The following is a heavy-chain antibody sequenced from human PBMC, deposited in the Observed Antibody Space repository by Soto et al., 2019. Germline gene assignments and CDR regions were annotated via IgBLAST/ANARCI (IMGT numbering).Heavy chain of an antibody. J-gene: IGHJ6*03. CDR1: GGSFSGYY. V-gene: IGHV4-34*01. CDR3: ARGPYSSGWHYYYYYYMDV. Sequence: SETLSLTCAVYGGSFSGYYWSWIRQPPGKGLEWIGEINHSGSTNYNPSLKSRVTISVDTSKNQFSLKLSSVTAADTAVYYCARGPYSSGWHYYYYYYMDVWGKGTTVPVSS. CDR2: INHSGST. D-gene: IGHD6-19*01.